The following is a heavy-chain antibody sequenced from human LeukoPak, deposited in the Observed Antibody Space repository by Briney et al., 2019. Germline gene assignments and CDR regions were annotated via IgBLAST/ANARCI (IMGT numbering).Heavy chain of an antibody. J-gene: IGHJ4*02. CDR1: VDSIGDYY. Sequence: SETLSLTCSVSVDSIGDYYWSWIRQPPGMGLEWIGFVYYSGNTNYNPSLKSRVTISIDTSKNQFSLKLNSVTAADTAVYYCATSLVVQGAYFDYWGQRTLVTVSS. CDR2: VYYSGNT. D-gene: IGHD3-10*01. CDR3: ATSLVVQGAYFDY. V-gene: IGHV4-59*01.